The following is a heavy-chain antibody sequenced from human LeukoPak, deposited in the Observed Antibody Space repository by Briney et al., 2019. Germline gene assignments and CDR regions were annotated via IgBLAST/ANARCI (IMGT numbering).Heavy chain of an antibody. D-gene: IGHD3-10*01. Sequence: GASVKVSCKASGYTFTGYYMHWVRQAPGQGLEWMGWISAYNGNTNYAQKLQGRVTMTTDTSTSTAYMELRSLRSDDTAVYYCARGSRFGEKNYYYYMDVWGKGTTVTVSS. CDR1: GYTFTGYY. V-gene: IGHV1-18*04. J-gene: IGHJ6*03. CDR2: ISAYNGNT. CDR3: ARGSRFGEKNYYYYMDV.